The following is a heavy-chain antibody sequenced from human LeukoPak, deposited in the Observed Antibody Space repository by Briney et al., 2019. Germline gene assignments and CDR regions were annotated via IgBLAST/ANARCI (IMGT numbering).Heavy chain of an antibody. D-gene: IGHD5-12*01. CDR2: IGGSGDST. V-gene: IGHV3-23*01. Sequence: PGGSLRLSCAASGFTFSSYEMSWVRQAPGEGLEWVSAIGGSGDSTFYADSVKGRFTISRDNPKNTLYLQMNSLRAEDTAVYYCAKRGPKVTTRSFDYWGQGTLVTVSS. CDR1: GFTFSSYE. CDR3: AKRGPKVTTRSFDY. J-gene: IGHJ4*02.